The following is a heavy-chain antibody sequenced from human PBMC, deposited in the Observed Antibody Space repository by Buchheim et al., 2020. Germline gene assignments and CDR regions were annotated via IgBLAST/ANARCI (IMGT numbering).Heavy chain of an antibody. V-gene: IGHV3-21*06. CDR3: ARLDFGEGF. J-gene: IGHJ4*02. Sequence: VHVVEWGGGPVKPGGSLRLSCTASGFNFITYKMHWVRQAPGKGLEWVATISSNGKYTYYADSVNGRFTVPRDNARSSVFLQMNSLRVGDSAVYYCARLDFGEGFWGQGTL. D-gene: IGHD4-17*01. CDR2: ISSNGKYT. CDR1: GFNFITYK.